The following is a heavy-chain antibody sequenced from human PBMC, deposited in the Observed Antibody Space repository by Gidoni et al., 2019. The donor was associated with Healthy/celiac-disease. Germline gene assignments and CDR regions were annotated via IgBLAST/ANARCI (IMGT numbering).Heavy chain of an antibody. J-gene: IGHJ4*02. V-gene: IGHV3-74*01. D-gene: IGHD5-12*01. CDR3: ARDSSPLTSPWLQWAYYFDY. CDR2: INSDGSST. Sequence: EVQLVESGGGFVQPGGSLRLSCAASGFTFSSYWMHWVRQAPGKGLVWVSRINSDGSSTSYADSVKGRFTISRDNAKNTLYLQMNSLRAEDTAVYYCARDSSPLTSPWLQWAYYFDYWGQGTLVTVSS. CDR1: GFTFSSYW.